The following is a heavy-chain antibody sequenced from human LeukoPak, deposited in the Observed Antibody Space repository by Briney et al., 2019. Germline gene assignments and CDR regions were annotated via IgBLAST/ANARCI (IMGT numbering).Heavy chain of an antibody. J-gene: IGHJ4*02. D-gene: IGHD3-22*01. Sequence: ASLKLSCKASGYTFTGYYMHWVRQAPGQGLEWMGWINPNSSGKYYAQKFQGRVTMTRDTSISTAHMELSRLRSDDTAVYYWARAGSGYPVSGDYWGERTLVTVSS. CDR3: ARAGSGYPVSGDY. CDR1: GYTFTGYY. CDR2: INPNSSGK. V-gene: IGHV1-2*02.